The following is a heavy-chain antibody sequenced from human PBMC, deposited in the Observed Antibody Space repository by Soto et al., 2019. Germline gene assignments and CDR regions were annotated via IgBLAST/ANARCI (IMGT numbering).Heavy chain of an antibody. Sequence: GGSLRLSCAASGFTFSSYGMHWVRQAPGKGLEWVAVIWYDGSNKYYADSVKGRFTISRDNSKNTLYLQMNSLRAEDTAVYYCARVSFKAAAVDYWGQGTLVTVSS. CDR1: GFTFSSYG. D-gene: IGHD6-13*01. CDR2: IWYDGSNK. V-gene: IGHV3-33*01. CDR3: ARVSFKAAAVDY. J-gene: IGHJ4*02.